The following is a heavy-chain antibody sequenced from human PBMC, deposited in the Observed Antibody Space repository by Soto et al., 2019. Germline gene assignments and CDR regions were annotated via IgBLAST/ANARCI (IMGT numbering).Heavy chain of an antibody. D-gene: IGHD3-22*01. CDR2: ISSSGSTI. J-gene: IGHJ4*02. CDR1: GFTFSDYY. Sequence: QVQLVESGGGLVKPGGSLRLSCAASGFTFSDYYMSWIRQAPGKGLEWVSYISSSGSTIYYADSVKGRFTISRDNAKHPLYLQMNSLRAEDTAVYYCARDSNLYYYDSSGSFDYWGQGTLVTVSS. V-gene: IGHV3-11*01. CDR3: ARDSNLYYYDSSGSFDY.